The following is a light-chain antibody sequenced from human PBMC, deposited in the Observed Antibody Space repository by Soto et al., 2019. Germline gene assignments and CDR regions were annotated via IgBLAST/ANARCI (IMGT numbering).Light chain of an antibody. J-gene: IGKJ1*01. CDR1: QSISNH. CDR3: LQTYSSWWT. V-gene: IGKV1-39*01. CDR2: AAA. Sequence: DIQMTQSPSPLPASVGDRVTITCRANQSISNHLNWYQQKPGKAPNLLIYAAASLQGGVPSRFSGSGSGTDFTLTISTLQREDFATYYCLQTYSSWWTFGQGTKVEIK.